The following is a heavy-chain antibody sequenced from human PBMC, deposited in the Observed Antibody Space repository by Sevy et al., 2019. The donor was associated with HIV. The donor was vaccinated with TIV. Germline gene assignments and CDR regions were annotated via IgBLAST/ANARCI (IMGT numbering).Heavy chain of an antibody. CDR2: ISSSGSTI. CDR3: AKGGYSYGRRVDWFDP. J-gene: IGHJ5*02. D-gene: IGHD5-18*01. Sequence: GGSLRLSCAASGFTFSDYYMSWIRQAPGKGLEWVSYISSSGSTIYYAVSVKGRFTISRDNAKNSLYLQMNSLRAEDTAVYYCAKGGYSYGRRVDWFDPWGQGTLVTVSS. CDR1: GFTFSDYY. V-gene: IGHV3-11*01.